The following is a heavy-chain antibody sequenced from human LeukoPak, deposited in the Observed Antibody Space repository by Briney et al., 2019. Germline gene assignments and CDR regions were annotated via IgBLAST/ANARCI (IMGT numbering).Heavy chain of an antibody. D-gene: IGHD3-3*01. CDR2: IKQDGSEN. CDR1: GFTFSSYW. CDR3: AREGYYDFWSGNYYYYYMDV. V-gene: IGHV3-7*01. Sequence: PGGSLRLSCAASGFTFSSYWMSWVRQAPGKGLEWVANIKQDGSENYYVDSVKGRFTISRDNAKNSLYLQMNSLRAEDTAVYHCAREGYYDFWSGNYYYYYMDVWGKGTTVTVSS. J-gene: IGHJ6*03.